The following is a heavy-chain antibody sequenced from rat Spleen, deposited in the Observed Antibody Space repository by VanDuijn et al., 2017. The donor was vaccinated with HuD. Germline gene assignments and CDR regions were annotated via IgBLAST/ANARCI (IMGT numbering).Heavy chain of an antibody. CDR2: MWYDGDT. Sequence: QVQLKESGPGLVQPSQTLSLTCTVSGFSLTSNSVSWVRQPSGKGPEWLGKMWYDGDTTYNSTLKSRLSFSRDTSKNQVVLKMNSLGREDTGTYYCTRETGNGYEGYYSDYWGQGVMVTVSS. CDR3: TRETGNGYEGYYSDY. J-gene: IGHJ2*01. CDR1: GFSLTSNS. V-gene: IGHV2-63*01. D-gene: IGHD1-12*01.